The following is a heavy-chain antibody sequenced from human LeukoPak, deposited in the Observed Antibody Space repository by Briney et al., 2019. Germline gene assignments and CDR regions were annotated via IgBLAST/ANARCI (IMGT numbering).Heavy chain of an antibody. J-gene: IGHJ4*02. D-gene: IGHD6-19*01. V-gene: IGHV3-23*01. CDR2: VSGSGGST. CDR3: AKDYGSGWYLTDY. Sequence: GSLRLSCAASGFTFRSYAMSWVRQAPGKGLEWVSAVSGSGGSTYSADSVKGRFTISRDNSKNTLYLQLNSLRAEDTAVYYCAKDYGSGWYLTDYWGQGTLVTVSS. CDR1: GFTFRSYA.